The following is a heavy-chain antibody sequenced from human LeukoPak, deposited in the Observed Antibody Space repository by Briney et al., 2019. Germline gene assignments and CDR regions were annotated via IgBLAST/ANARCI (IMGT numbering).Heavy chain of an antibody. CDR3: ARTLGDHLAHYYYYGMGV. J-gene: IGHJ6*02. V-gene: IGHV4-59*01. CDR2: IYYSGST. Sequence: SETLSLTCTVSGGSISSNYWRWIRQPPGKGLEWMGYIYYSGSTKYNPSLKSRVTISVDTSKNQFSLRLSSVTAADTAVYYCARTLGDHLAHYYYYGMGVWGQGTTVTVS. CDR1: GGSISSNY. D-gene: IGHD1-14*01.